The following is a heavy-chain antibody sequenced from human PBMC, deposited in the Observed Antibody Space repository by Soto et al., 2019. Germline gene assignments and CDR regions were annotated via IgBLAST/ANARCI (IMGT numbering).Heavy chain of an antibody. J-gene: IGHJ4*02. D-gene: IGHD2-15*01. Sequence: SETLSLTCSVSGVSMSNNNDYWGWIRQPPGKGLEWIGSIHYSETTKYNPSLKNRVSISVDTSKKQFSLRLSSVTAADTAVYYCARQVSWWVGTFDWGQGTLVTVSS. V-gene: IGHV4-39*01. CDR1: GVSMSNNNDY. CDR2: IHYSETT. CDR3: ARQVSWWVGTFD.